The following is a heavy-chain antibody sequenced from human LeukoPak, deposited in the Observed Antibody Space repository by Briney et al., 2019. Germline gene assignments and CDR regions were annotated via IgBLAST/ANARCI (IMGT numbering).Heavy chain of an antibody. CDR3: AKAPIKRILSIPS. Sequence: GGSLRLSCAASGFTFSSYDMHWVRQAPGKGLEWVAFIRYDGSNKYYADSVKGRFTISRDNSKNTLYLQMNGLRAEDTAVYYCAKAPIKRILSIPSWGQGTLVTVSS. V-gene: IGHV3-30*02. CDR1: GFTFSSYD. CDR2: IRYDGSNK. J-gene: IGHJ4*02. D-gene: IGHD6-6*01.